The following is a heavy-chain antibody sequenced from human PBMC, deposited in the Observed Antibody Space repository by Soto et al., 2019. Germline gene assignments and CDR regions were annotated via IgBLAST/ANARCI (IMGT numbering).Heavy chain of an antibody. CDR1: GFTFSNAW. D-gene: IGHD3-3*01. J-gene: IGHJ5*01. CDR2: LKSIVDGGTT. V-gene: IGHV3-15*01. CDR3: TTEGDDDFCRGSRYAKWSRRSLDTADS. Sequence: GGSLSLSCASSGFTFSNAWMSWVLQPPGPGLEWVGRLKSIVDGGTTDYAASVKGRFSVSRDDSKTTLYLEMNSLKIEDPAVYYCTTEGDDDFCRGSRYAKWSRRSLDTADS.